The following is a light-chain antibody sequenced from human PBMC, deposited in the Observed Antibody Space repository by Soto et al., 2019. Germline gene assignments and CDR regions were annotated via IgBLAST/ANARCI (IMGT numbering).Light chain of an antibody. CDR3: QPYNRWPLT. CDR1: QSIYEK. CDR2: DAS. J-gene: IGKJ4*01. Sequence: EIVMTQSPATLSVSPGERVTLSCRASQSIYEKLAWYQQKPGQTPRLVIYDASTRATGTPGSFSGSGSGTEFTLTISSLQSEDFEVYYCQPYNRWPLTFGGGTKVDIX. V-gene: IGKV3-15*01.